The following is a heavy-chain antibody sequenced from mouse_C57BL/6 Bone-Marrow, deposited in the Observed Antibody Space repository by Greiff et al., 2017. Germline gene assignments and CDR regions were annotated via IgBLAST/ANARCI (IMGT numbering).Heavy chain of an antibody. J-gene: IGHJ4*01. Sequence: VQGVESGAELVKPGASVKISCKASGYAFSSYWMNWVKQRPGKGLEWIGQIYPGDGDTNYNGKFKGKATLTADKSSSTAYMQLSSLTSEDSAVYFCARSPRDAMDYWGQGTSVTVSS. CDR1: GYAFSSYW. V-gene: IGHV1-80*01. CDR2: IYPGDGDT. CDR3: ARSPRDAMDY.